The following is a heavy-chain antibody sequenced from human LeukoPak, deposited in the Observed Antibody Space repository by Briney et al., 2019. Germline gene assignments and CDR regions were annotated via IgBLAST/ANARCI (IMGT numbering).Heavy chain of an antibody. Sequence: GGSLRLSCAASGFTFSSYWMNWARQAPGKGLEWVASINHNGNVNYYVDSVKGRFTISRDNAKNSLYLQMSNLRAEDTAVYFCASGGGLDVWGQVATVTVSS. CDR3: ASGGGLDV. D-gene: IGHD3-10*01. V-gene: IGHV3-7*03. CDR1: GFTFSSYW. CDR2: INHNGNVN. J-gene: IGHJ6*02.